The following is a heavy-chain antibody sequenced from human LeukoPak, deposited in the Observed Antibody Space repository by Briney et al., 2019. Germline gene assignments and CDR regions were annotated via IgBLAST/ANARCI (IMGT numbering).Heavy chain of an antibody. V-gene: IGHV3-49*04. CDR2: IRTKAYGGTT. J-gene: IGHJ6*03. D-gene: IGHD5-18*01. CDR3: TRVVDPAMLYYYYYMDV. Sequence: GGSLRLSCTASGFTFGDYAMSWVRQAPGKGLEWVGFIRTKAYGGTTEYAASVKGRFTISRDDAISIAYLQMNSLKTEDTAVYYCTRVVDPAMLYYYYYMDVWGKGTTVTVSS. CDR1: GFTFGDYA.